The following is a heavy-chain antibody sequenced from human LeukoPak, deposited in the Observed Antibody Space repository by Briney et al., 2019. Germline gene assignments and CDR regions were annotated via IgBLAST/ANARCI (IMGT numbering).Heavy chain of an antibody. D-gene: IGHD3-10*01. CDR2: IYYSGST. CDR1: GGSISSSSYY. CDR3: QGSGSNYYYYYMDV. J-gene: IGHJ6*03. V-gene: IGHV4-39*07. Sequence: SETLSLTCTVSGGSISSSSYYWGWIRQPPGKGLEWIGSIYYSGSTYYNPSLKSRVTISVDTSKNQFSLKLSSVTAADTAVYYCQGSGSNYYYYYMDVWGKGTTVTVSS.